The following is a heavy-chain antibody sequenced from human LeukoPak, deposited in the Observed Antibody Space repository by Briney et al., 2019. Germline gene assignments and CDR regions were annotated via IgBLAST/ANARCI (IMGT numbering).Heavy chain of an antibody. J-gene: IGHJ5*02. D-gene: IGHD3-22*01. CDR2: IKQDGSEK. Sequence: PGGSLRLSCAASGFTFSSYWMSWVRQAPGKGLEWVANIKQDGSEKYYVDSVKGRFTISRDNAKNSLYLQMNSLRAEDTAVYYCASQSPTYYYDSSGSWGQGTLVTVSS. V-gene: IGHV3-7*01. CDR1: GFTFSSYW. CDR3: ASQSPTYYYDSSGS.